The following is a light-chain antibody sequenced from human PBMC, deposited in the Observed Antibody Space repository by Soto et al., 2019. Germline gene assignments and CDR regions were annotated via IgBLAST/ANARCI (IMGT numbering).Light chain of an antibody. V-gene: IGLV1-47*01. Sequence: QSVLTQPPSASGTPGQRVTISCSGSRSDIGSNYVNWYQQLPGMAPKLLIYRNDQRPSGVPDRFSGSKSGTSASLAIIGLQSDDEADYYCASWDDSLTVPMFGGGTKVNVL. CDR3: ASWDDSLTVPM. CDR1: RSDIGSNY. CDR2: RND. J-gene: IGLJ3*02.